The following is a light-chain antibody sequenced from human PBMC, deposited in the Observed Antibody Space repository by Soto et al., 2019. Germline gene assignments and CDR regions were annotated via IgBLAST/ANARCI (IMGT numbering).Light chain of an antibody. CDR3: QQYNDWPLT. CDR2: GAS. Sequence: ERVMTQSPATLSVSPGERATLSCRASQSVSSNLAWYQQKPGQAPWLLIYGASTRATGIPARFSGSGSGTEFTLNISSLQSEDFAVYYGQQYNDWPLTFGGGTKVEIK. V-gene: IGKV3-15*01. J-gene: IGKJ4*01. CDR1: QSVSSN.